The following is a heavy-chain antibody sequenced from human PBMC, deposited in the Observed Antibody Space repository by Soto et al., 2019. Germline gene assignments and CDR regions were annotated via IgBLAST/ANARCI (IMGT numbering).Heavy chain of an antibody. CDR3: ARRKTNFGEDSFDI. CDR1: GYTFSSYS. D-gene: IGHD3-16*01. V-gene: IGHV1-46*01. Sequence: QVQLVQSGTEVRQPGASVKVSCKTSGYTFSSYSIHWVRQAPGQGLEWVVIINPNGGDSSSPQKFQGRITVTSDTSTSTVYMDLSSLRSEDTAVYYCARRKTNFGEDSFDIWGQGTMVTASS. CDR2: INPNGGDS. J-gene: IGHJ3*02.